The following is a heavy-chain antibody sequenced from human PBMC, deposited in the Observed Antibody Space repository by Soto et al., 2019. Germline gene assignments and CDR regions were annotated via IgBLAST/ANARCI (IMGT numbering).Heavy chain of an antibody. V-gene: IGHV3-33*01. CDR2: IWYDGSNK. CDR1: GFTFSSYG. CDR3: ARDRPLLWFGEIQYYFDY. J-gene: IGHJ4*02. Sequence: QVQLVESGGGVVQPGRSLRLSCAASGFTFSSYGMHWVRQAPGKGLEWVAVIWYDGSNKYYADSVKGRFTISRDNSKNTLYVQMNSLRAEDTAVYYCARDRPLLWFGEIQYYFDYWGQGTLVTVSS. D-gene: IGHD3-10*01.